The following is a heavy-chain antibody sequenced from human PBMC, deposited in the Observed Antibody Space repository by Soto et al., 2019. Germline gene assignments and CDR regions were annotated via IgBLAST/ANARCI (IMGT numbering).Heavy chain of an antibody. V-gene: IGHV1-69*13. Sequence: SVKVSCKASGGTFGSYAISWVRQAPGQGLEWMGGIIPIFGTANYAQKFQGRVTITADESTSTAYMELSSLRSEDTAVYYCARDHGGNSGIFDYWGQGTLVTVSS. CDR1: GGTFGSYA. CDR3: ARDHGGNSGIFDY. D-gene: IGHD2-21*02. J-gene: IGHJ4*02. CDR2: IIPIFGTA.